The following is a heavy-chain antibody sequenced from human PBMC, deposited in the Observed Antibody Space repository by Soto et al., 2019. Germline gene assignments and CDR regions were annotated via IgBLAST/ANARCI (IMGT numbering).Heavy chain of an antibody. V-gene: IGHV4-39*01. Sequence: QLHLQESGPGLVKPSETLSLTCTVSGGSISSSTYYWGWIRQPPGKGLEWIGSISYSGSTYYNPSLKSRVTISEDTSKNQFSLKLSSVTAADTAVDYCARPLVGVEWFDPWGQGTLVTVSS. J-gene: IGHJ5*02. D-gene: IGHD1-26*01. CDR2: ISYSGST. CDR3: ARPLVGVEWFDP. CDR1: GGSISSSTYY.